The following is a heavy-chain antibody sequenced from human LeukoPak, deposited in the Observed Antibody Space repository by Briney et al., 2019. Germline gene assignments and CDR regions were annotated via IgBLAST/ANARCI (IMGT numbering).Heavy chain of an antibody. CDR3: ARATTVKDWFDY. V-gene: IGHV3-21*01. D-gene: IGHD4-11*01. J-gene: IGHJ5*01. CDR2: ISSSSTYI. Sequence: GGSLRLSCAASGFTFSSYTMNWVRQAPGKGLEWVSSISSSSTYIYYADSVKGRFTISRDNAKNSLYLQMTSLRVEYTAVYYCARATTVKDWFDYWGQGTPVTVSS. CDR1: GFTFSSYT.